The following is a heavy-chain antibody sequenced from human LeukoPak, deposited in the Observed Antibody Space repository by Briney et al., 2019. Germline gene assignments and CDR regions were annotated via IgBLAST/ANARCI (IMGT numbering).Heavy chain of an antibody. Sequence: GGSLRLSCAASGFTFSGYSMNWVRQAPGKGLEWVSSISSSSSYIYYADSVKGRFTISRDNAKNSLYLQMNSLRAEDTAVYYCAREDSSGWYYWGQGTLVTVSS. CDR3: AREDSSGWYY. CDR2: ISSSSSYI. D-gene: IGHD6-19*01. V-gene: IGHV3-21*01. CDR1: GFTFSGYS. J-gene: IGHJ4*02.